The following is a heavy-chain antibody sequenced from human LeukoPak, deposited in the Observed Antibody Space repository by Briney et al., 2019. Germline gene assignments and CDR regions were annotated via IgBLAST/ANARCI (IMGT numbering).Heavy chain of an antibody. CDR1: GYSISSNYY. CDR2: IYHSGST. V-gene: IGHV4-38-2*02. J-gene: IGHJ3*02. Sequence: SETLSLTCTVSGYSISSNYYWGWIRQPPGKGLEWIGSIYHSGSTYYNPSLKSRVTISVDRSKNQFSLKLSSVTAADTAVYYCARPQLVPNHDAFDIWGQGTMVTVSS. D-gene: IGHD6-6*01. CDR3: ARPQLVPNHDAFDI.